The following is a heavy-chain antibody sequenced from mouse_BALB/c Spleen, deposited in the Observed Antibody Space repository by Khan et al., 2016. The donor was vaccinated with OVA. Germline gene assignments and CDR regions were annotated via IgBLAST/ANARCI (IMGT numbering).Heavy chain of an antibody. Sequence: QVQLKESGPGLVAPSQSLSITCTVSGFSLTSYGVSWVRQPPGKGLEWLGVIWGDGNTNYHSALMSRLSISKDNSKSQVLLKLHSLQTDDTAKYYCANFDYNYYAVDYWGQGTSVTISS. D-gene: IGHD2-4*01. V-gene: IGHV2-3*01. CDR2: IWGDGNT. CDR3: ANFDYNYYAVDY. J-gene: IGHJ4*01. CDR1: GFSLTSYG.